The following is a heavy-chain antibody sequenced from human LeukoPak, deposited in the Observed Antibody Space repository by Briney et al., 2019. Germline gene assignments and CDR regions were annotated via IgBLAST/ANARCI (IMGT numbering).Heavy chain of an antibody. D-gene: IGHD2-15*01. CDR1: GFTFDDYA. Sequence: PGGSLRLSCAASGFTFDDYAMHWVRQAPGKGLEWVSGISWNSGSIGYADSVKGRFTISRDNAKNSLYLQMNSLIAEDTALYYCAKSRWGYYVDGSAAFDIWGQGTMVTVSS. V-gene: IGHV3-9*01. J-gene: IGHJ3*02. CDR3: AKSRWGYYVDGSAAFDI. CDR2: ISWNSGSI.